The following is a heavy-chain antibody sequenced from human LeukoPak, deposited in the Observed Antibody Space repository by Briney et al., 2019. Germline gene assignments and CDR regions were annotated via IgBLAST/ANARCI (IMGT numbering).Heavy chain of an antibody. CDR1: GYTFTSYA. J-gene: IGHJ6*02. CDR3: AREDIVVVPAAQHTYYYGMDV. D-gene: IGHD2-2*01. V-gene: IGHV1-3*01. CDR2: INAGNGNT. Sequence: ASVKVSCKASGYTFTSYAMHWVRQAPGQRLEWMGWINAGNGNTKYSQKFQGRVTITRDTSASTAYMELSSLRSEDTTVYYCAREDIVVVPAAQHTYYYGMDVWSQGTTVTVSS.